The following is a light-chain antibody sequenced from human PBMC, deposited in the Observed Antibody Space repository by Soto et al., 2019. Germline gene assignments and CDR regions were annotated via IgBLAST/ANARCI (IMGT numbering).Light chain of an antibody. J-gene: IGLJ1*01. CDR1: NSDVSSYNS. CDR2: DVT. V-gene: IGLV2-11*01. CDR3: SSYTDRKNLV. Sequence: QSVLTQPRSVSGSPGQSVTISCTGTNSDVSSYNSVSWYQQHPGKAPKVMIYDVTKRPSGVPDRFSGSKSGNTASLTVSALQAEDEADYYCSSYTDRKNLVFGTGTKVTVL.